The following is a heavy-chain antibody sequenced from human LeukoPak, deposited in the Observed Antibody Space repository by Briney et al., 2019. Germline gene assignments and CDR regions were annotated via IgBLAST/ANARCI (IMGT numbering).Heavy chain of an antibody. Sequence: PGESLRLSCAASGFTFSSYAMHGVRQAPGKGLEWEAVISYDGSNKYYADSVKGRFTISRDNSKNTLFLQMNSLRGEDTAVYYCARDRTRDGYNQGRVFDYWGQGTLVTVSS. CDR1: GFTFSSYA. D-gene: IGHD5-24*01. CDR3: ARDRTRDGYNQGRVFDY. V-gene: IGHV3-30-3*01. J-gene: IGHJ4*02. CDR2: ISYDGSNK.